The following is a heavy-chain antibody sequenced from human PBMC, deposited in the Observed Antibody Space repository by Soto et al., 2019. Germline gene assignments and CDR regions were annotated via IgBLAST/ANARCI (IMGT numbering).Heavy chain of an antibody. V-gene: IGHV4-59*01. CDR2: VYYTGST. J-gene: IGHJ4*02. CDR3: ARDRSSGWYRDFDY. Sequence: PSETLSLTCSVSGGSLSPYYWSWIRQPPGKALEWIGYVYYTGSTNYNPSLKSRVTISVDTSKNQFSLKLSSVTAADTAVYYCARDRSSGWYRDFDYWGQGTLVTVSS. CDR1: GGSLSPYY. D-gene: IGHD6-19*01.